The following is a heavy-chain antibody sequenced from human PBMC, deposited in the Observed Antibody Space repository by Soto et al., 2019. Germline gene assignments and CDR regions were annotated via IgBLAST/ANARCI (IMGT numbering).Heavy chain of an antibody. D-gene: IGHD2-2*01. V-gene: IGHV1-2*04. Sequence: ASVKVSCKASGYTFTGYYMHWVRQAPGQGLEWMGWINPNSGGTNYAQKFQGWVTMTRDTSISTAYMELSRLRSDDTAVYYCARGSQDIVVVSAANNWFEPWGQGTLVSVSS. CDR2: INPNSGGT. J-gene: IGHJ5*02. CDR1: GYTFTGYY. CDR3: ARGSQDIVVVSAANNWFEP.